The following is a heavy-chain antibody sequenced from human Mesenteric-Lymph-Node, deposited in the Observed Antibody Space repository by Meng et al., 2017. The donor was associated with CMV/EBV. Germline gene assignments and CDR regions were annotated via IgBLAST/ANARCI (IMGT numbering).Heavy chain of an antibody. J-gene: IGHJ4*02. Sequence: GYYWSGIRQPPGKGLEWIGEINHSGSTNYNPSLKSRVTISVDTSKNQFSLKLSSVTAADTAVYYCARGIGILRYFDWLSSPYYFDYWGQGTLVTVSS. V-gene: IGHV4-34*01. CDR1: GYY. CDR3: ARGIGILRYFDWLSSPYYFDY. D-gene: IGHD3-9*01. CDR2: INHSGST.